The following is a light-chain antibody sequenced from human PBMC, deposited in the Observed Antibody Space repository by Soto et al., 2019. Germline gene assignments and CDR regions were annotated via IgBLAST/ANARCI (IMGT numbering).Light chain of an antibody. Sequence: DIQVTQNTSSLSASVGDRVTITCQASRDITNYLNWYQQKPGKAPNLLIYDASNLETGVPSRFSGSGSGTDFTFTINSLQPEDIAPYYCQHSDTLLVTFGPGANVAVK. CDR2: DAS. V-gene: IGKV1-33*01. CDR3: QHSDTLLVT. CDR1: RDITNY. J-gene: IGKJ3*01.